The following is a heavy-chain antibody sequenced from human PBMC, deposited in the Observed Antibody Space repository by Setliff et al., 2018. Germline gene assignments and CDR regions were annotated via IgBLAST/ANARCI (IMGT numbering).Heavy chain of an antibody. CDR2: IWDDGGNK. V-gene: IGHV3-30-3*02. CDR1: GFTFSRSA. J-gene: IGHJ4*02. Sequence: GGSMRLSCAASGFTFSRSAIHWVRQAPGKGLEWVAVIWDDGGNKYHADSVKGRFTTSRDNSKNTMYLQMNSLRPEYTAVYYCARTCSGSGCYAGIESWGQGTPVTVSS. CDR3: ARTCSGSGCYAGIES. D-gene: IGHD2-15*01.